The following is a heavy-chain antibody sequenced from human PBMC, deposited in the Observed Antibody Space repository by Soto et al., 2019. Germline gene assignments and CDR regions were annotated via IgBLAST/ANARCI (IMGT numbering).Heavy chain of an antibody. CDR3: AHRGSSGGGGVVY. V-gene: IGHV2-5*02. D-gene: IGHD6-19*01. CDR2: IYWDDDK. CDR1: GFSLSTSGVG. J-gene: IGHJ4*02. Sequence: QITLKESGPTLVKPTQTLTLTCTFSGFSLSTSGVGVGWIRQPPGKALEWLALIYWDDDKRYSPSRKSRLTITQDTTNTQVVVTRTNMDAVDTATSYWAHRGSSGGGGVVYRGQGTLGTVSS.